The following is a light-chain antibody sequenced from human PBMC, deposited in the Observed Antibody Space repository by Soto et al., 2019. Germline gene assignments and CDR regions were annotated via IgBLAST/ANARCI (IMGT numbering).Light chain of an antibody. J-gene: IGKJ4*01. CDR3: QQYESWPLT. CDR1: QSVNTN. Sequence: EIVMTQSPSTLSVSPGEGATLSCRASQSVNTNLAWYQQKPGQAPRFLIYGASTRATGIPDRFSGSGSGTEFTLTISSLQSEDFAVYYCQQYESWPLTFGGGTKVDI. V-gene: IGKV3-15*01. CDR2: GAS.